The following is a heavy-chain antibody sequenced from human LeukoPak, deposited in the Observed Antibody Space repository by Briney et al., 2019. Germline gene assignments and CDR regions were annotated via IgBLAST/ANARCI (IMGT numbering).Heavy chain of an antibody. J-gene: IGHJ3*02. CDR2: IYYSGST. D-gene: IGHD5/OR15-5a*01. CDR1: GGSISSSSYY. CDR3: ARYVSGRAGGKGPDI. Sequence: PSETLSLTCTVSGGSISSSSYYWGWIRQPPGKGLEWIGSIYYSGSTNYNPSLKSRVTISVDTSKNQFSLKLSSVTAADTAVYYCARYVSGRAGGKGPDIWGQGTMVTVSS. V-gene: IGHV4-39*07.